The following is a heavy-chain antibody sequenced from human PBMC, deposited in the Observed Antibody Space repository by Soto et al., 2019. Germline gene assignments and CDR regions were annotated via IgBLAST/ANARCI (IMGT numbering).Heavy chain of an antibody. CDR1: GGTFSNYV. D-gene: IGHD1-1*01. CDR3: ARGWNDFPH. V-gene: IGHV1-69*01. J-gene: IGHJ1*01. CDR2: IIPISGTA. Sequence: QVQLVQSGAEVKKPGSSVKVSCKASGGTFSNYVITWVRQAPGQGLECMGGIIPISGTANYAQKFQGRVTITADEHTSTLYMELSSLRSEDTAVYYCARGWNDFPHWGQGTLVTVSS.